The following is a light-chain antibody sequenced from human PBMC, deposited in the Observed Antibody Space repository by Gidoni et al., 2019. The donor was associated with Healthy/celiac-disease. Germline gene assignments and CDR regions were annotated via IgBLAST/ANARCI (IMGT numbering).Light chain of an antibody. V-gene: IGKV3-11*01. Sequence: EIVFTQSPATLSLSPGERATLSCSASQSVRSYLAWYEQKPGQAPRILIYDASNRATGIPARFSGSGSGTDFTLTISSLEPEDFAVYYCQQRSNWPLTFGGGTKVEIK. CDR1: QSVRSY. CDR3: QQRSNWPLT. J-gene: IGKJ4*01. CDR2: DAS.